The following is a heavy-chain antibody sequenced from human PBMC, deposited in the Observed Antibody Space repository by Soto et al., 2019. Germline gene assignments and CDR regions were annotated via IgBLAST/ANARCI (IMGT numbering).Heavy chain of an antibody. CDR2: ISYDGSNK. J-gene: IGHJ4*02. CDR3: AKELDYTASLDY. V-gene: IGHV3-30*18. Sequence: GGSLRLSCAASGFTFSSYGMHWVRQAPGKGLEWVAVISYDGSNKYYADSVKGRFTISRDNSKNTLYLQMNSLRAEDTAVYYCAKELDYTASLDYWGQGTLVTVSS. D-gene: IGHD4-4*01. CDR1: GFTFSSYG.